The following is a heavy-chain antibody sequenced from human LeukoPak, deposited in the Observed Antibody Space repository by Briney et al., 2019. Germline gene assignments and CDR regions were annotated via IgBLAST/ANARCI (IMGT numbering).Heavy chain of an antibody. Sequence: GGSLRLSCAASGFNFNNYPMSWVRQAPGKGLEWVSSISSSSSYIFYADSVKGRFTISRDNAKNSLYLQMHSLRAEDTAVYYCARDLDGYNYALDYWGQGTLVTVSS. V-gene: IGHV3-21*01. D-gene: IGHD5-24*01. CDR2: ISSSSSYI. J-gene: IGHJ4*02. CDR1: GFNFNNYP. CDR3: ARDLDGYNYALDY.